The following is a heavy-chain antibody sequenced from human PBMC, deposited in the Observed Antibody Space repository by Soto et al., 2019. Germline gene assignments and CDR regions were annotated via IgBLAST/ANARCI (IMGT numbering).Heavy chain of an antibody. V-gene: IGHV3-7*01. J-gene: IGHJ4*01. CDR1: GFNFHWDG. CDR2: IKTDASEK. CDR3: AKDSGYVTGKSVNPYLAC. D-gene: IGHD3-10*01. Sequence: EVQLVESGGGLVQPGGSVRLSCAASGFNFHWDGMSWVRQAPGKGLEWLATIKTDASEKKYVDDVQGRFTVYRDNANNSEYLQMDSLRREDMTVYDCAKDSGYVTGKSVNPYLACLGHGTLVTTSS.